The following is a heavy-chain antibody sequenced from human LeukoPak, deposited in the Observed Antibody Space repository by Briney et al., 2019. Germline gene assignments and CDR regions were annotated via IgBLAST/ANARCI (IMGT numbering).Heavy chain of an antibody. D-gene: IGHD2-15*01. CDR3: ATLVAATRVDV. Sequence: ASVKASCKASGYTFTGFHIHWVRQAPGQGLEWMGWIDPSSGGTNYAQKFQGWVTMSRDTSITTAYMELSRLRSDDTAVYYCATLVAATRVDVWGQGTTVTVSS. V-gene: IGHV1-2*04. CDR1: GYTFTGFH. J-gene: IGHJ6*02. CDR2: IDPSSGGT.